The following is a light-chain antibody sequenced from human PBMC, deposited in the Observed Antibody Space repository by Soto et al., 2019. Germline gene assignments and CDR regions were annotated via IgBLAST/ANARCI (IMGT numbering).Light chain of an antibody. CDR3: TSYTSDSTYV. CDR2: DVS. Sequence: QSVLTQPASVSGSPGQSITISCTGTSTDVGRYNYVSWYQQHPGKAPKLMVYDVSNRPSWVSNRFSGSKSGITASLTISGLQAEDEADYYCTSYTSDSTYVFGTGTKVTAL. V-gene: IGLV2-14*01. J-gene: IGLJ1*01. CDR1: STDVGRYNY.